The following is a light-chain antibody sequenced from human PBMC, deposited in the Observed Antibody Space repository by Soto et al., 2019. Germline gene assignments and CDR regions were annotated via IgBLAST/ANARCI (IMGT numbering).Light chain of an antibody. Sequence: QMTQSPSTLSAYVGDRVTLTCRASESIDTYLAWYQHRPGKAPKLLIFDASNLQSGVPSRFSGRGSGTGFTLTISSLQPEDFATYYCLQHSTYPITFGQGTRLEIK. CDR1: ESIDTY. J-gene: IGKJ5*01. CDR3: LQHSTYPIT. CDR2: DAS. V-gene: IGKV1-5*01.